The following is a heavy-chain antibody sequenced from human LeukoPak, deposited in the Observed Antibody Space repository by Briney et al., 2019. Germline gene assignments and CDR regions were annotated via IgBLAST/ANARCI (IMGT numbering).Heavy chain of an antibody. V-gene: IGHV1-18*04. Sequence: ASVKVSCKASGYTFTDYYIHWVRQAPGQGLEWMGWIRAYNGNTDYAQKLQDRVTVTTDTSTSTAYMELRSLRSDDTAVYYCARVVVPAAMGYYYYMDVWGKGTTVTVSS. CDR3: ARVVVPAAMGYYYYMDV. CDR1: GYTFTDYY. J-gene: IGHJ6*03. CDR2: IRAYNGNT. D-gene: IGHD2-2*01.